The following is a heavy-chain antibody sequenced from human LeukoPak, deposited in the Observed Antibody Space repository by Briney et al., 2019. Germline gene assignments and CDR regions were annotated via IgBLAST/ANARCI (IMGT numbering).Heavy chain of an antibody. D-gene: IGHD3-22*01. CDR3: AKDALSRYYDSSGYPTFVDY. V-gene: IGHV3-30*18. CDR1: GFTFSSYG. CDR2: ISYDGSNK. Sequence: PGGSLRLSCAASGFTFSSYGMHWVRQAPGKGLEWVAVISYDGSNKYYADSVKGRFTISGDNSKNTLYLQMNSLRAEDTAVYYCAKDALSRYYDSSGYPTFVDYWGQGTLVTVSS. J-gene: IGHJ4*02.